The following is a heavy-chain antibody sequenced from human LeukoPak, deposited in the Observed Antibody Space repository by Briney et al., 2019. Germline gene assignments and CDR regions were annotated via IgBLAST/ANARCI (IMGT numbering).Heavy chain of an antibody. J-gene: IGHJ4*02. D-gene: IGHD6-19*01. CDR1: GGSISSEY. CDR2: PSYSGST. V-gene: IGHV4-59*08. CDR3: ARGSGWYAH. Sequence: SETLSLTCTVSGGSISSEYWSWIRQPPGKGLEWSGFPSYSGSTNHNPSLLCRVTISADWSKQQSPLKVNSVTPADTAVYYCARGSGWYAHWGQGTLVTVSS.